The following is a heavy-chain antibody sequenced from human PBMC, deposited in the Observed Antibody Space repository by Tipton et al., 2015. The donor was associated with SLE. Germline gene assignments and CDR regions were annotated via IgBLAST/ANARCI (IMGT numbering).Heavy chain of an antibody. D-gene: IGHD3-22*01. Sequence: GYSWSWIRQPPGKGLEWIGYIYHSGSTYYNPSLKSRVTISVDRSKDQFSLKLSSVTAADTAVYYCAREYDSSGWGAFDIWGQGTMVTVSS. CDR3: AREYDSSGWGAFDI. V-gene: IGHV4-30-2*01. CDR2: IYHSGST. J-gene: IGHJ3*02. CDR1: GYS.